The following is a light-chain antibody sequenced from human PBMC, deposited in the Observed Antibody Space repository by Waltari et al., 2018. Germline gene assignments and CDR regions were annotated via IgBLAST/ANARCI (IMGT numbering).Light chain of an antibody. V-gene: IGKV2D-29*01. Sequence: VMTQTPPSLPVTPGEPASISCRSSQSLLHTDGTTYLYWYLQKPGQPPRLLIYRVSNRFSGVPDRFSGSGSGTDFTLKISRVEAEDVGFYYCMQTLQTPYSFGQGTKVEIK. CDR2: RVS. CDR3: MQTLQTPYS. CDR1: QSLLHTDGTTY. J-gene: IGKJ2*03.